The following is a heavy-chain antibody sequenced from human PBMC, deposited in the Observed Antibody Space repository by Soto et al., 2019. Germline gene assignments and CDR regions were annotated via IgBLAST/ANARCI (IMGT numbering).Heavy chain of an antibody. CDR1: GFTFSSYG. V-gene: IGHV3-23*04. CDR3: AKDPRGGVRAP. CDR2: ISGSGGST. Sequence: VHLVESGGGVVQPGRSLRLSCAASGFTFSSYGMSWVRQAPGKGLEWVSAISGSGGSTYYADSVKGRFTISRDNSKNTLYLQMNSLRAEDTAVYYCAKDPRGGVRAPWGQGTLVTVSS. D-gene: IGHD3-10*01. J-gene: IGHJ4*02.